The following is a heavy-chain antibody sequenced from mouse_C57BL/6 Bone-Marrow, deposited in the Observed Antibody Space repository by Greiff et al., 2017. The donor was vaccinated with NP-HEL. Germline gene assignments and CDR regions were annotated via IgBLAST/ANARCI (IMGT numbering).Heavy chain of an antibody. CDR2: INPGSGGT. J-gene: IGHJ2*01. D-gene: IGHD2-4*01. CDR1: GYAFTNYL. V-gene: IGHV1-54*01. CDR3: AREGLRQKDY. Sequence: QVQLQQSGAELVRPGTSVKVSCKASGYAFTNYLIEWVKQRPGQGLEWIGVINPGSGGTNYNEKFKGKATLTADKSSSTAYMQLSSLTSEDSAVYFCAREGLRQKDYWGQGTTLTVSS.